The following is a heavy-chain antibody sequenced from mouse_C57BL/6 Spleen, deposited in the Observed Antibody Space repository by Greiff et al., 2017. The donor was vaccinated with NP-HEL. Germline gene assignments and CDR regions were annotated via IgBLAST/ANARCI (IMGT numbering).Heavy chain of an antibody. V-gene: IGHV1-22*01. CDR1: GYTFTDYN. D-gene: IGHD1-1*01. CDR2: INPNNGGT. Sequence: EVQLQQSGPELVKPGASVKMSCKASGYTFTDYNMHWVKQSHGKSLEWIGYINPNNGGTSYNQKFKGKATLTVNKSSSTAYMELRSLTSEDSAVYYWARYYGSSYGFDYWGQGTTLTVSP. J-gene: IGHJ2*01. CDR3: ARYYGSSYGFDY.